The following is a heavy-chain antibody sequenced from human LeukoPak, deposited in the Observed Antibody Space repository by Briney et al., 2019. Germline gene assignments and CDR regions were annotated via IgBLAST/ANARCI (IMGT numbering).Heavy chain of an antibody. CDR3: ARASGPEYGMDV. J-gene: IGHJ6*02. CDR2: ISYDGTNK. CDR1: GFTFSGYA. V-gene: IGHV3-30*04. Sequence: PGGSLRLSCAASGFTFSGYAMNWVRQAPGKGLEWVAVISYDGTNKYYADSVKGRLTISRDNSKNTLYLQMNSLRAEDTAVYYCARASGPEYGMDVWGQGTTVTVSS. D-gene: IGHD1-14*01.